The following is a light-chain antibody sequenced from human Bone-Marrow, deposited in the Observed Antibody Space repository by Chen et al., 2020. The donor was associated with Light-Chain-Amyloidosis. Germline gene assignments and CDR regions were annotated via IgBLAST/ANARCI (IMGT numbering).Light chain of an antibody. CDR3: SSYTITNTLV. V-gene: IGLV2-14*01. Sequence: QSALLQPASVSGFSGQSFTSSCTGTSSDVGGDNPVSWYQQHPAKAPKLMIDEVTNRPSGVPDRFSGSKSANTASLTISGLQTEDEADYFCSSYTITNTLVFGSGTRVTVL. CDR2: EVT. CDR1: SSDVGGDNP. J-gene: IGLJ1*01.